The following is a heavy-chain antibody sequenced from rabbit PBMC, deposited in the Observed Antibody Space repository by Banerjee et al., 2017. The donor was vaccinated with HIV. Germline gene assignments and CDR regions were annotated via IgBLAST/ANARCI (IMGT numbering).Heavy chain of an antibody. V-gene: IGHV1S45*01. CDR2: IYPDDDNT. CDR3: ARSSAYADGMDL. J-gene: IGHJ3*01. CDR1: GFSFNNNYV. D-gene: IGHD1-1*01. Sequence: QEQLEESGGDLVKPEGSLTLTCTASGFSFNNNYVMCWVRQAPGKGLEWIGCIYPDDDNTDYASWAKGRFTISKTSSTTVTLQMTTLTAADTATYFCARSSAYADGMDLWGQGTLVTVS.